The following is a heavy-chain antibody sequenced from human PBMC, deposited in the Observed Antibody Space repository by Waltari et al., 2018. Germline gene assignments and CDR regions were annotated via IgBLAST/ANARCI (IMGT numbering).Heavy chain of an antibody. CDR2: IYYSGST. D-gene: IGHD3-3*01. CDR3: ARVGAGTIFGVVNYPLDY. Sequence: QVQLQESGPGLVKPSETLSLTCPVSGGSISSYYWRWIRQPPGKGLEWIGYIYYSGSTNYNPSLKSRVTISVDTSKNQFSLKLSSVTAADTAVYYCARVGAGTIFGVVNYPLDYWGQGTLVTVSS. J-gene: IGHJ4*02. CDR1: GGSISSYY. V-gene: IGHV4-59*01.